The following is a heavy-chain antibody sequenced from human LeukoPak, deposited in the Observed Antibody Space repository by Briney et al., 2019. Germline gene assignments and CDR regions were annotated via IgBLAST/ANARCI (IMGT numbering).Heavy chain of an antibody. CDR1: GGSISSGDYY. Sequence: PSETLSLTCTVSGGSISSGDYYWSWIRQPPGKGLEWIGYIYYSGSTYYNPSLKSRVTISVDTSKNQFSLKLSSVTAADTAVYYCARDRVRGCSYGRGFYGMDVWGQGTTVTVSS. CDR3: ARDRVRGCSYGRGFYGMDV. V-gene: IGHV4-30-4*01. J-gene: IGHJ6*02. CDR2: IYYSGST. D-gene: IGHD5-18*01.